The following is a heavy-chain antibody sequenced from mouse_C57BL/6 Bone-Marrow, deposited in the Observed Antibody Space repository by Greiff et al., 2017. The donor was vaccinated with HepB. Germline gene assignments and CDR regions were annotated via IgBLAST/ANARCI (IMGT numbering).Heavy chain of an antibody. CDR2: IRSKSNNYAT. D-gene: IGHD1-1*01. V-gene: IGHV10-1*01. J-gene: IGHJ1*03. Sequence: EVKLVESGGGLVQPKGSLKLSCAASGFSFNTYAMNWVRQAPGKGLEWVARIRSKSNNYATYYADSVKDRFTISRDDSESMLYLQMNNLKTEDTAMYYCVGHYYGSSYGWYFDVWGTGTTVTVSS. CDR3: VGHYYGSSYGWYFDV. CDR1: GFSFNTYA.